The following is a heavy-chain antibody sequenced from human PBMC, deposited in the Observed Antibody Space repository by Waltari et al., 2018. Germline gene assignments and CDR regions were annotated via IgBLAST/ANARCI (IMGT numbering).Heavy chain of an antibody. D-gene: IGHD1-26*01. CDR3: ARRGGIVTPLDV. CDR2: ISSGITI. CDR1: GFSFSSYD. J-gene: IGHJ6*03. Sequence: EVQLVESGGGLAQPGGSLRPSCATSGFSFSSYDMMWVRQAPGKGLESVSYISSGITIYYADSVKGRFTISRDNARNSLFLQMTSLRVEDTAVYYCARRGGIVTPLDVWGKGTTVTVSS. V-gene: IGHV3-48*03.